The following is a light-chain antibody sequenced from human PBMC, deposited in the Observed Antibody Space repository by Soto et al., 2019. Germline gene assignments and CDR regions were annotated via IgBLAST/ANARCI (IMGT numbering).Light chain of an antibody. CDR3: QQYHTWPYT. Sequence: EIVLTQSPGTLSLSPGESATLSCKASQSVSSNLAWYQQKPGQAPRLLIYGASTRATVFPARFSGSGSGTEFTLTISSLQSEDFALYFCQQYHTWPYTFGQGTQLESK. J-gene: IGKJ2*01. V-gene: IGKV3-15*01. CDR1: QSVSSN. CDR2: GAS.